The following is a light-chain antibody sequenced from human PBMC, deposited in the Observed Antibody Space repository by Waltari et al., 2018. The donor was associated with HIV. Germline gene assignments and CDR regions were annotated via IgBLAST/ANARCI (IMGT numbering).Light chain of an antibody. J-gene: IGLJ1*01. V-gene: IGLV1-44*01. CDR3: AAWDESRATYV. CDR2: SNN. Sequence: QSVLTQTPSTSGTPGQRVTMSCSGSDSAIGAYSVNWYQKFPGTAPKLLIYSNNQRPSGVPDLFAGSRSGTSASLTISGLQSGDEADYFCAAWDESRATYVFGTGTRVTVL. CDR1: DSAIGAYS.